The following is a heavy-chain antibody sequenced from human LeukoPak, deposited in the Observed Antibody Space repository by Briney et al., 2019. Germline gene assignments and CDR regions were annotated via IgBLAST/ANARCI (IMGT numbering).Heavy chain of an antibody. D-gene: IGHD4-17*01. CDR3: ATATMTTVTPDAFDI. CDR2: IDPEDGET. V-gene: IGHV1-24*01. Sequence: GASVKVSCKVSGYTLTELSMHWVRQAPGKGLEWMGGIDPEDGETIYAQKFQGRVTMTEDTSTDTAYMELSSLRSEDTAVYYCATATMTTVTPDAFDIWGQGTMVTVSS. J-gene: IGHJ3*02. CDR1: GYTLTELS.